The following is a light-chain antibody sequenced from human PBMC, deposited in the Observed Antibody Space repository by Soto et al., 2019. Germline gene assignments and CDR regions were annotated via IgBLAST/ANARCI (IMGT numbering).Light chain of an antibody. Sequence: EIVMTQSPATLSVSPGERATLSCRASQSISNNLAWYHQRPGQAPRLLIYGASTRATGIPARFSGSGSGTEFTLNISSLQSEDFAVYYCQQYNNWWTLGQGTRVEIK. CDR1: QSISNN. CDR2: GAS. J-gene: IGKJ1*01. V-gene: IGKV3-15*01. CDR3: QQYNNWWT.